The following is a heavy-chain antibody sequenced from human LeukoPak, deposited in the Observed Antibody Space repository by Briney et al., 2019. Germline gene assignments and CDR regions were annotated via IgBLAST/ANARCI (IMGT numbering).Heavy chain of an antibody. J-gene: IGHJ4*02. CDR3: ARHFPAPYYYGSGLCDY. Sequence: SETLSLTCTVSGGSISSSSYYWGWIRQPPGKGLEWIGTIYYSGSTYYNPSLKSRVTIFVDTSKNQFSLRLSSVTAADTAVYYCARHFPAPYYYGSGLCDYWGQGTLVTVSS. V-gene: IGHV4-39*01. CDR1: GGSISSSSYY. CDR2: IYYSGST. D-gene: IGHD3-10*01.